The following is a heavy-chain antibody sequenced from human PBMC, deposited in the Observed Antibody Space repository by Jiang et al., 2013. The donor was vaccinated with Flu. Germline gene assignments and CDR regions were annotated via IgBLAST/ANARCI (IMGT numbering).Heavy chain of an antibody. Sequence: PGLVKPSQTLSLTCSVSGDSMSSGGSYWSWIRQQPGKGLEWIGYVYYSGSTHYKPSLTSRVSISVDTSKNQFSLNVDSVTAADTAVYYCARGRSAAGLFDYWGHGTLVAVSS. D-gene: IGHD6-13*01. CDR2: VYYSGST. CDR3: ARGRSAAGLFDY. V-gene: IGHV4-31*03. J-gene: IGHJ4*01. CDR1: GDSMSSGGSY.